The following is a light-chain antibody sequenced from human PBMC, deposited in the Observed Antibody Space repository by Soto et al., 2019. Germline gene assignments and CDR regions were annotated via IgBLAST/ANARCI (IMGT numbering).Light chain of an antibody. J-gene: IGKJ5*01. Sequence: TQSPATLSVSPGERVTLSCRASQDISNKLAWYQQKPGQAPRLLIYGASLRATGIPGRFTGSGSGTEFALTISSLQSEDLATYYCQQYNRWFSITFGQGTRPEIK. CDR1: QDISNK. V-gene: IGKV3-15*01. CDR3: QQYNRWFSIT. CDR2: GAS.